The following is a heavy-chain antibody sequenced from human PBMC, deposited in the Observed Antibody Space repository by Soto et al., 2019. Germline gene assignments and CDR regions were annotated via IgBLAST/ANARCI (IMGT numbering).Heavy chain of an antibody. Sequence: GGSLRLSCTASGFTFSSYSMSWVRQAPGTGLEWVSVISKSGDTTYYADSVKGRFTISRDNSKNTLFLQMNSLRVEDTAIYYCAKYYASGNYDYWGQGTPVTVSS. CDR2: ISKSGDTT. V-gene: IGHV3-23*01. J-gene: IGHJ4*02. D-gene: IGHD3-10*01. CDR3: AKYYASGNYDY. CDR1: GFTFSSYS.